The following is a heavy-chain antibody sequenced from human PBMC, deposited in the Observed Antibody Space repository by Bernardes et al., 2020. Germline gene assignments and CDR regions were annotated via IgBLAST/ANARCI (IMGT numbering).Heavy chain of an antibody. CDR2: IYDSGST. Sequence: SETLSLTCTVSGGSVSSGSFYWTWIRQPPGKGLECIGYIYDSGSTNYNPSLKSRVPMSVDASKSQFSLKLRSVTAADTAVYYCANIHGDFWSGSYYFDYLGQGTLVTVSS. J-gene: IGHJ4*02. V-gene: IGHV4-61*01. CDR3: ANIHGDFWSGSYYFDY. D-gene: IGHD3-3*01. CDR1: GGSVSSGSFY.